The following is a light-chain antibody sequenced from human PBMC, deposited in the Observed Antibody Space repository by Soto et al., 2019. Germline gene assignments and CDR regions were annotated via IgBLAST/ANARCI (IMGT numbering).Light chain of an antibody. CDR1: QTVRDNY. J-gene: IGKJ4*01. CDR2: DAS. Sequence: EFVLTQSPGTLSLSPGERATLSCRASQTVRDNYLAWYQQKPGQAPRLLIYDASSRATGIPDRFSGGGSGTDFTLTISSLEPEDFAVYYCQQFSIYPHTFGGGTKVDIK. CDR3: QQFSIYPHT. V-gene: IGKV3-20*01.